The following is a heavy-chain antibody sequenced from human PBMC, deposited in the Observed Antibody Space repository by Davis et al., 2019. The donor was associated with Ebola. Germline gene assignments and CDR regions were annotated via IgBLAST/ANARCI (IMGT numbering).Heavy chain of an antibody. CDR3: ARTTKTNIEDSGLGYNSFDS. CDR1: GGSFSDYF. Sequence: MPGGSLRLSCAVYGGSFSDYFWSWIRQPPEKGLEWIGEISHHNGDTNYNPSLRSRVAISVDSSKNQISLEINSVTAADTATYYCARTTKTNIEDSGLGYNSFDSWGQGVLVTVSS. D-gene: IGHD4-17*01. J-gene: IGHJ5*01. V-gene: IGHV4-34*01. CDR2: ISHHNGDT.